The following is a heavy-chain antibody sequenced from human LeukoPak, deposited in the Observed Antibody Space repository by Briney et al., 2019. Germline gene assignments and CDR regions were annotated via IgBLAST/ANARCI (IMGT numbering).Heavy chain of an antibody. Sequence: PSETLPLTCTVSGGSLSSGDHYWSWIRQPQGKGLEYIGYIYYSGITYYNPSLKSRVTISVDTPKNQFSLKMTSVTAADTAVYYCARFDYGDFLFDYWGQGALVAVSS. V-gene: IGHV4-30-4*08. CDR3: ARFDYGDFLFDY. CDR2: IYYSGIT. D-gene: IGHD4-17*01. CDR1: GGSLSSGDHY. J-gene: IGHJ4*02.